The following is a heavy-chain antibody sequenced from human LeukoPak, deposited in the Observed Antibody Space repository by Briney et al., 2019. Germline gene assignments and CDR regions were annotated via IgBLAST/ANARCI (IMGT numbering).Heavy chain of an antibody. D-gene: IGHD2-2*01. Sequence: SETLSLTCTVSGGSISSYYWGWIRQPPGKGLEWIGSIYYSGSTYYNPSLKSRVTISVDTSKNQFSLKLSSVTAADTAVYYCASAGCGSTACSPGRDYWGQGTLVTVSS. V-gene: IGHV4-39*01. CDR3: ASAGCGSTACSPGRDY. CDR1: GGSISSYY. CDR2: IYYSGST. J-gene: IGHJ4*02.